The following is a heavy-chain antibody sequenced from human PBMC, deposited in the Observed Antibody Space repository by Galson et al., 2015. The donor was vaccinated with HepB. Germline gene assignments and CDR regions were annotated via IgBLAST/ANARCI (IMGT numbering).Heavy chain of an antibody. J-gene: IGHJ4*02. CDR2: INAGSGNT. V-gene: IGHV1-3*01. CDR3: TREGGGNDYSDYGEGDFDY. CDR1: GYTFTDHL. D-gene: IGHD4-11*01. Sequence: SVKVSCKASGYTFTDHLIHWVRQAPGQRLEWMGWINAGSGNTHYSQTFQGRVTITSDTSASTAYMELSSLTSEDTAVYYCTREGGGNDYSDYGEGDFDYWGQGTLVTVSS.